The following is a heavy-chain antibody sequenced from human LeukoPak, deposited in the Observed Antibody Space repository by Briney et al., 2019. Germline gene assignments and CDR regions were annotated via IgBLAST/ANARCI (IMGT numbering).Heavy chain of an antibody. J-gene: IGHJ6*03. D-gene: IGHD3-3*01. CDR2: IYYSGYT. Sequence: SETLSLTCTVSGGSISSYYWSWIRQPPGKGLKWIGNIYYSGYTTYSPSLRSRVTISVDTSKNQFSLKLSSVTAADTAVYYCARAQMGLIFGVVRDYYYMDVWGKGTTVTVSS. V-gene: IGHV4-59*12. CDR1: GGSISSYY. CDR3: ARAQMGLIFGVVRDYYYMDV.